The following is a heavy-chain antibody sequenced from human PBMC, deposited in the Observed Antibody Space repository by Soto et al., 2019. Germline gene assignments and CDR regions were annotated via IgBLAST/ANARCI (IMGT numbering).Heavy chain of an antibody. CDR3: ANHGGFDF. D-gene: IGHD4-17*01. J-gene: IGHJ3*01. CDR2: ISIRGDYR. Sequence: EGQLLQSGGGLVQPGESLRLSCAASGFIFSSSGMSWVRQAPGKGLEWVSSISIRGDYRYYADSVKGRFTISRDNSKNTLYLQMSILTAEDTALYYCANHGGFDFWGQGTMVAVSS. V-gene: IGHV3-23*01. CDR1: GFIFSSSG.